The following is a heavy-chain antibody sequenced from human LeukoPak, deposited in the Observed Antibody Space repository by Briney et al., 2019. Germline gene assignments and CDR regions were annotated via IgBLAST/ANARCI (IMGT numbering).Heavy chain of an antibody. Sequence: SETLSLTCTVSGGSISSGDYYWSWIRQPPGKGLEWIGYIYYSGSTYYNPSLKSRVTISVDTSKNQFSLKLSSVTAADTAVYYCASLVVPAAIRRLYYYYMDVWGKGTTVTVSS. J-gene: IGHJ6*03. V-gene: IGHV4-30-4*02. D-gene: IGHD2-2*02. CDR3: ASLVVPAAIRRLYYYYMDV. CDR2: IYYSGST. CDR1: GGSISSGDYY.